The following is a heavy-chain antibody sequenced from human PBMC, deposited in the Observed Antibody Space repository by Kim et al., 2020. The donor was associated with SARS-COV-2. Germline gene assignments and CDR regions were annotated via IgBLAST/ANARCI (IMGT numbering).Heavy chain of an antibody. CDR1: GFTFSSYE. V-gene: IGHV3-48*03. D-gene: IGHD3-9*01. CDR2: ISSSGSTI. CDR3: AREGMWYYDISSLGYYGMDV. J-gene: IGHJ6*02. Sequence: GGSLRLSCAASGFTFSSYEMNWVRQAPGKGLEWVSYISSSGSTIYYADSVKGRFTISRDNAKNSLYLQMNSLRAEDTAVYYCAREGMWYYDISSLGYYGMDVWGQGTTVTVSS.